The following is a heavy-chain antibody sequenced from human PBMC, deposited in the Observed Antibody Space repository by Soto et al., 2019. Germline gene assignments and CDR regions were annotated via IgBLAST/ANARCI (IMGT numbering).Heavy chain of an antibody. Sequence: GGSLRLSCTASGFTFSSYAMNWVRQAPGKGLEWVSVISGSGGSTYYADSVKGRFTISRDNSKNKLYLQMNSLRAEDTAVYYCARDFYNGMDVWGQGTTVTVSS. CDR3: ARDFYNGMDV. CDR2: ISGSGGST. CDR1: GFTFSSYA. J-gene: IGHJ6*02. V-gene: IGHV3-23*01.